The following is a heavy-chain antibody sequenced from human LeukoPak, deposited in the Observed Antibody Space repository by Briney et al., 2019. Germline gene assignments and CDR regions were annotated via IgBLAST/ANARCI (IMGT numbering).Heavy chain of an antibody. V-gene: IGHV1-2*02. CDR3: AREFSSKLEWLAYVTGDDAFDV. Sequence: ASVKVSCKAFGYSFTGYHLHWVRQAPRQGLEWTGWVNPKTGGTNYARKFQGRVTTTRDTSINTVNMELSRLTSDDTAVYYCAREFSSKLEWLAYVTGDDAFDVWGQGTMITVS. CDR1: GYSFTGYH. J-gene: IGHJ3*01. CDR2: VNPKTGGT. D-gene: IGHD3-3*01.